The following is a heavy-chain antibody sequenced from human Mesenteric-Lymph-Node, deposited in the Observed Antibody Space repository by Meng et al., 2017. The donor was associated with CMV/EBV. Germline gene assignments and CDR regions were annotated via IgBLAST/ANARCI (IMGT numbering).Heavy chain of an antibody. CDR3: ARVRGPRYDFWSGYYLY. Sequence: YTLTGYYMHWVRQAPGQGLEWMGWINPNSGGTNYAQKFQGRVTMTRDTSISTAYMELSRLRSDDTAVYYCARVRGPRYDFWSGYYLYWGQGTLVTVSS. CDR2: INPNSGGT. CDR1: YTLTGYY. J-gene: IGHJ4*02. V-gene: IGHV1-2*02. D-gene: IGHD3-3*01.